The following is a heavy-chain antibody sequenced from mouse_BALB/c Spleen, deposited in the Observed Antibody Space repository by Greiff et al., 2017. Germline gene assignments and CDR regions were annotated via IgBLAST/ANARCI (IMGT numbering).Heavy chain of an antibody. Sequence: EVKLVESGGGLVKPGGSLKLSCAASGFTFSSYTMSWVRQTPEKRLEWVATISSGGSYTYYPDSVKGRFTISRDNAKNTLYLQMSSLKSEDTAMYYCTREAVGYYFDYWGQGTTLTVSS. D-gene: IGHD1-2*01. CDR1: GFTFSSYT. J-gene: IGHJ2*01. CDR3: TREAVGYYFDY. V-gene: IGHV5-6-4*01. CDR2: ISSGGSYT.